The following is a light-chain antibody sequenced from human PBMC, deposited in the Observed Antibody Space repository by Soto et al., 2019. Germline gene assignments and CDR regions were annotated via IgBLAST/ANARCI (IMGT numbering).Light chain of an antibody. Sequence: EIVLTQSPGTLALSPGGRATLSCRASQSVRDRYLAWYQQQAGQAPRVLIFDVSTRATGIPDRFSGSGSGTDFTLTISRLEPEDFAVYYRQLYSFSPKMFGQGTKVDIK. CDR3: QLYSFSPKM. V-gene: IGKV3-20*01. CDR1: QSVRDRY. J-gene: IGKJ1*01. CDR2: DVS.